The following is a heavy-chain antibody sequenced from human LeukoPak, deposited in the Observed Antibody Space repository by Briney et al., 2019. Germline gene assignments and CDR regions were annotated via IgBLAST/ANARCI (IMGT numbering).Heavy chain of an antibody. D-gene: IGHD6-19*01. Sequence: GGSLRLSCAASGFTFSSYWMSWVRQAPGKGLEWVANIKQDGSEKYYVDSVKGRFTISRDNAKNSLYLQMNSLRAEDTAVYYCARDGWGYSSGWYGESMDVWGQGTTVTVSS. CDR3: ARDGWGYSSGWYGESMDV. V-gene: IGHV3-7*01. CDR1: GFTFSSYW. J-gene: IGHJ6*02. CDR2: IKQDGSEK.